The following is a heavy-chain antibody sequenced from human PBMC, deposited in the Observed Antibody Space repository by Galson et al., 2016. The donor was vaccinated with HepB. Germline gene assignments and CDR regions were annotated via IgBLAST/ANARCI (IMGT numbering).Heavy chain of an antibody. J-gene: IGHJ3*02. CDR1: GFTFDDYG. Sequence: SLRLSCAASGFTFDDYGMAWVRQAPGKGLEWVSNINWNVGNIVYGDSVKGRFTISRDNATNSVHLQMNSLRADDTAFYYCARGLSVLDDAFDIWGQGTLVTVSS. D-gene: IGHD2-15*01. CDR3: ARGLSVLDDAFDI. CDR2: INWNVGNI. V-gene: IGHV3-20*04.